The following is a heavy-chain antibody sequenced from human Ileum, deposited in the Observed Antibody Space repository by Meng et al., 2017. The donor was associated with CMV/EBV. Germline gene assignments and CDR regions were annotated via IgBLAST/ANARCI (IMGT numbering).Heavy chain of an antibody. V-gene: IGHV3-13*01. Sequence: GESLKISCAASGFTFSGYDMFWVRQPAGKGLECVSSIAAAGDKYYADSVKGRFTISSENAKNSLYLQMNSLRAGDTAVYYCARNGGGMDVWGQGTTVTVSS. D-gene: IGHD3-10*01. CDR3: ARNGGGMDV. CDR2: IAAAGDK. J-gene: IGHJ6*02. CDR1: GFTFSGYD.